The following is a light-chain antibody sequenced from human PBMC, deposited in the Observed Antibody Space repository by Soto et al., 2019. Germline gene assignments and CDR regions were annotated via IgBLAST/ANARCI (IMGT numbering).Light chain of an antibody. V-gene: IGLV2-8*01. Sequence: QSALTQPPSASGSPGQSVTISCTGTSSDVGGYNYVSWYQQHPGKAPKLMIYEVSKRPSGVPDRFSGSKSGNTASLTVSGLQADDEADYNCSSYAGSNNLVFCGGTKVTVL. CDR2: EVS. CDR1: SSDVGGYNY. CDR3: SSYAGSNNLV. J-gene: IGLJ2*01.